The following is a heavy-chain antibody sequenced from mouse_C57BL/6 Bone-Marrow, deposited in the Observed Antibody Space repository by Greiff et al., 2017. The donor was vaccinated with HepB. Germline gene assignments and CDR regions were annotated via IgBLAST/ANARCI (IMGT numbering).Heavy chain of an antibody. D-gene: IGHD2-5*01. Sequence: EVQLQESGGGLVKPGGSLKLSCAASGFTFSSYAMSWVRQTPEKRLEWVATISDGGSYTYYPDNVKGRFTISRDNAKNNLYLQMSHLKSEDTAMYYCARDSNYGAMDYWGQGTSVTVSS. J-gene: IGHJ4*01. CDR1: GFTFSSYA. CDR3: ARDSNYGAMDY. CDR2: ISDGGSYT. V-gene: IGHV5-4*01.